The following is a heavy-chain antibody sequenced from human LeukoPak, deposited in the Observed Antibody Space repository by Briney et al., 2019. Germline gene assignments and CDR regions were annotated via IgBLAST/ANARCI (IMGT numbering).Heavy chain of an antibody. V-gene: IGHV3-23*01. Sequence: GGSLRLSCAASGFTFSTHAMTWVRQAPGEGLEWVSVIASGGGDIQYADSVKGRFTISRDNSKNTLYLQLNSLRAEDTAVYYCARYAPPTTVVTRFFDYWGQGTLVTVSS. CDR3: ARYAPPTTVVTRFFDY. D-gene: IGHD1-1*01. J-gene: IGHJ4*02. CDR1: GFTFSTHA. CDR2: IASGGGDI.